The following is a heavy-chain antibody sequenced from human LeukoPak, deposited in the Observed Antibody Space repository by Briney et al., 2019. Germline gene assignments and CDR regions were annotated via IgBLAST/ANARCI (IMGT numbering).Heavy chain of an antibody. CDR1: GYSISNGYY. J-gene: IGHJ6*03. Sequence: SETLSLTCAVSGYSISNGYYWVWIRQPPGRGLEWIGSLYHSDSAYYNTSLRSRVSMSVDTSKNQFSLTLSFVTAADTAVYYCARQHDSYFYYYIDVWGAGTAVTVSS. CDR3: ARQHDSYFYYYIDV. CDR2: LYHSDSA. V-gene: IGHV4-38-2*01.